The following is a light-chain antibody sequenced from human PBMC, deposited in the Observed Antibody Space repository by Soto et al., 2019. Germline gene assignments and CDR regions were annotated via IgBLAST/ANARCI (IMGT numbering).Light chain of an antibody. J-gene: IGKJ3*01. CDR3: QRYISAPFT. CDR1: QGISNY. CDR2: GAS. V-gene: IGKV1-27*01. Sequence: DIQMTQSPSSLSASLGDRVTITCRATQGISNYLAWYQQKPGKVPKLLIYGASTLQSGVPSLFSGSGSGTDFTLTISSLQPEDVATYYCQRYISAPFTFGPGTNVDIK.